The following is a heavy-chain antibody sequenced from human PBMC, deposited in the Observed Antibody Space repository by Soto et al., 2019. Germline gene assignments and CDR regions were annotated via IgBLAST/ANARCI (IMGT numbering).Heavy chain of an antibody. Sequence: SETLSLTCAVYGWSFSGYYWSWIRQPPGKGLEWIGEINHSGSTNYNPSLKSRVTISVDTSKNQFSLKLSSVTAADTAVYYCARGGARYYDILTGYSKIRGFDYWGQGTLVTVSS. CDR3: ARGGARYYDILTGYSKIRGFDY. V-gene: IGHV4-34*01. CDR2: INHSGST. D-gene: IGHD3-9*01. J-gene: IGHJ4*02. CDR1: GWSFSGYY.